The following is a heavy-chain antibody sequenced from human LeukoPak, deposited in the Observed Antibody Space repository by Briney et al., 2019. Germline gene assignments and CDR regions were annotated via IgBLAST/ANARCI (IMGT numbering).Heavy chain of an antibody. V-gene: IGHV3-33*06. J-gene: IGHJ6*03. Sequence: GGSLRLSCAASGFMFSRLGMQWVRQAPGEGPEWVAMIWHDGSVEEYADSVKGRFTISRDNSQNTLYLQMNSLRDDDTAVYYCAKEGDQFRGYLDAWGKGTTVTVSS. CDR3: AKEGDQFRGYLDA. D-gene: IGHD3-16*01. CDR1: GFMFSRLG. CDR2: IWHDGSVE.